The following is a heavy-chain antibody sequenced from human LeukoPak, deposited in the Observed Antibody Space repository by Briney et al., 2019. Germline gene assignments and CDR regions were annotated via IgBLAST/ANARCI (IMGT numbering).Heavy chain of an antibody. J-gene: IGHJ4*02. CDR1: GYSFTSNY. V-gene: IGHV1-46*01. Sequence: ASVTVSFTASGYSFTSNYIHWVRQAPGQGLEWMGMIYPRDGSTSYAQKFQGRVTVTRDTSTSTVHMELSGLRSEDTAVYYCARDQEAFDYWGQGTLVTVSS. CDR2: IYPRDGST. CDR3: ARDQEAFDY.